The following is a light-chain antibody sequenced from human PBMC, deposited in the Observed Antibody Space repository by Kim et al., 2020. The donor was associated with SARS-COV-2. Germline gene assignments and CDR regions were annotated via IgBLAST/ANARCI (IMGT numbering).Light chain of an antibody. CDR1: RSNIGTYA. CDR3: AAWDDRLSGPV. V-gene: IGLV1-44*01. J-gene: IGLJ7*01. CDR2: GND. Sequence: GQKITICCSGDRSNIGTYAVHWYQHRPGTAPQLLIYGNDQRPSGVPDRFSGSKSGTSASLDISGLQSADEAQYSCAAWDDRLSGPVFGGGTQLTVL.